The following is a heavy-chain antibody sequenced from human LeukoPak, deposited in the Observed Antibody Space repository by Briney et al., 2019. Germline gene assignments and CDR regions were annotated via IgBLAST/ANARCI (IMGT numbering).Heavy chain of an antibody. D-gene: IGHD5-18*01. V-gene: IGHV3-72*01. CDR2: SRNKGNSYTT. CDR1: GFTFSDHY. CDR3: AKDVRGGDTATEPIDN. Sequence: GGSLRLSCAVSGFTFSDHYMDWVRQAPGKGLEWVGRSRNKGNSYTTEYAASVKGRFTISRDDSKNSLYLQMNSLKTEDTAIYYCAKDVRGGDTATEPIDNWGQGTLVTVSS. J-gene: IGHJ4*02.